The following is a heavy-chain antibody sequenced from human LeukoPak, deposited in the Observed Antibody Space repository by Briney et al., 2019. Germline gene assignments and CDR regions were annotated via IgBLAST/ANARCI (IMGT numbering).Heavy chain of an antibody. J-gene: IGHJ4*02. CDR3: ARNVRETGTFEY. CDR2: INPNSGGT. Sequence: EASVKVSCKASGYTFTGYYMHWVLQDPVQGLEWMGWINPNSGGTNYAQKFQGWVTMTRDTSISTAYMELSSLRFEDTAVYYCARNVRETGTFEYWGQGTLVTVSS. D-gene: IGHD1-26*01. CDR1: GYTFTGYY. V-gene: IGHV1-2*04.